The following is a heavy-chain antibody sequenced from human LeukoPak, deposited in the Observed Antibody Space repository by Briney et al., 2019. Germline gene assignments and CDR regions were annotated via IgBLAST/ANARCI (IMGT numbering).Heavy chain of an antibody. J-gene: IGHJ4*02. CDR3: AKPTLEGYYDSSGKPRNYFDY. CDR1: GFTFSDAW. D-gene: IGHD3-22*01. V-gene: IGHV3-23*01. CDR2: ISGSGGST. Sequence: PGGSLRLSCAASGFTFSDAWMSWVRQAPGKGLEWVSAISGSGGSTYYADSVKGRFTISRDNSKNTLYLQMNSLRAEDTAVYYCAKPTLEGYYDSSGKPRNYFDYWGQGTLVTVSS.